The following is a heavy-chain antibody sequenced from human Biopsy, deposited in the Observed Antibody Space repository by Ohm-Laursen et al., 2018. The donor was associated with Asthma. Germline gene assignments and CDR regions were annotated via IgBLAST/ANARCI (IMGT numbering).Heavy chain of an antibody. J-gene: IGHJ4*02. D-gene: IGHD5-18*01. CDR2: ISSSSSTI. CDR3: ARFKRGYSYGYAGVFDY. CDR1: GFTFSNYS. V-gene: IGHV3-48*02. Sequence: SLRPSCAASGFTFSNYSMNWVRQAPGKGLEWVSYISSSSSTIYYADSVKGRFTISRDNAKNSLYLQMNSLRDEDTAVYYCARFKRGYSYGYAGVFDYWGQGTLVTVSS.